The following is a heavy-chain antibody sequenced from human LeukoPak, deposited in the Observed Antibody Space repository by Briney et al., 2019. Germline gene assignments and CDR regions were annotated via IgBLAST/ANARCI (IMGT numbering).Heavy chain of an antibody. D-gene: IGHD6-13*01. CDR3: ARMNHSSWYSVGPFVY. Sequence: GESLKISCKGSGYSFTSYWIGWVRQMPGKGLEWMGIIYPGDSDTRYSPSFQGQVTILADKSISTAYLQWSSLKASDTAMYYCARMNHSSWYSVGPFVYWGQGTLVTVSS. J-gene: IGHJ4*02. V-gene: IGHV5-51*01. CDR1: GYSFTSYW. CDR2: IYPGDSDT.